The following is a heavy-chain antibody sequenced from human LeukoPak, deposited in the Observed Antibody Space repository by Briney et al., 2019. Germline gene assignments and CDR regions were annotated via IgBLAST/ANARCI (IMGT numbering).Heavy chain of an antibody. Sequence: SSETLSLTCTVSGGSISSYYWSWMRQPPGKGLEWIGHIYNTGSTNYNPSLKSRVTISVDTSKNQFSLKLSSVSAADTAVYYCARGFDSSSGWYPAFDIWGHGTMGTVSS. CDR2: IYNTGST. J-gene: IGHJ3*02. V-gene: IGHV4-59*01. CDR3: ARGFDSSSGWYPAFDI. D-gene: IGHD6-19*01. CDR1: GGSISSYY.